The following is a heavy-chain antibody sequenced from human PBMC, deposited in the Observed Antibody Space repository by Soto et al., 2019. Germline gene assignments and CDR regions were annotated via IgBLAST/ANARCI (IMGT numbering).Heavy chain of an antibody. Sequence: ASVKVSCKASGYTFTSYDINWVRQATGQGLEWTGWMNPNSGNTGYAQKFQGRVTMTRNTSISTAYMELSSLRSEDTAVYYCARGDGFSGITIFGVVSDYWGHGTLVTVSS. J-gene: IGHJ4*01. D-gene: IGHD3-3*01. CDR2: MNPNSGNT. CDR3: ARGDGFSGITIFGVVSDY. V-gene: IGHV1-8*01. CDR1: GYTFTSYD.